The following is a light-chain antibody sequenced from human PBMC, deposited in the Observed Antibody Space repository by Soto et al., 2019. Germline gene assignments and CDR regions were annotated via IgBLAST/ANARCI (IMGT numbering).Light chain of an antibody. J-gene: IGKJ5*01. CDR1: QSVSIK. V-gene: IGKV3-15*01. Sequence: MGLTQYRGTPSVSRGGRATRSCRASQSVSIKLAWYQQKPGQAPRLLTYDTSTRATGIPARFSGSVSGTEFTLTIRSLQSEDFAVYYCQQYNNWLSITFGQGTRLEIK. CDR3: QQYNNWLSIT. CDR2: DTS.